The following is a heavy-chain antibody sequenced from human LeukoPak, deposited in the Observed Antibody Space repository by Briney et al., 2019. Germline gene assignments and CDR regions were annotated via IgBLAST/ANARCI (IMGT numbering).Heavy chain of an antibody. V-gene: IGHV1-69*04. D-gene: IGHD6-19*01. CDR3: ARGDIAVAALDY. CDR1: GGTFSSYA. J-gene: IGHJ4*02. CDR2: IIPILGIA. Sequence: SVKVSCKASGGTFSSYAISWVRQAPGQGLEWMGRIIPILGIANYAQKFQGRVTITADKSTSTAYMELSSLRSEDTAVYYCARGDIAVAALDYWGQGTLVTVSS.